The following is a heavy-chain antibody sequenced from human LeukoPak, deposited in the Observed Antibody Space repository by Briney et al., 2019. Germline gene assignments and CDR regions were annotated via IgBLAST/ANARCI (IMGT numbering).Heavy chain of an antibody. CDR3: ARDRGREVGSLGY. D-gene: IGHD1-26*01. CDR2: INPNSGGT. J-gene: IGHJ4*02. Sequence: GASVKVSCKASGYTFTGYYMHWVRQAPGQGLEWMGWINPNSGGTNYAQKFQGRVTMTRDTSISTAYMELSRLRSDDTAVYYCARDRGREVGSLGYWGQGTLVTVSS. V-gene: IGHV1-2*02. CDR1: GYTFTGYY.